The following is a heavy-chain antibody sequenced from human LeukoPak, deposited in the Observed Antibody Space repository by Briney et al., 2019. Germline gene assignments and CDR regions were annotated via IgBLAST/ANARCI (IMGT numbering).Heavy chain of an antibody. CDR1: GYTFTSYG. Sequence: ASVKVSCKASGYTFTSYGISWVRQAPGQGLELMGWISAYNGNTNYAQKLQGRVTMTTDTSTSTAYMELRSLRSDDTAVYYCARDIRRRLLWFGEIPPFDPWGQGTLVTVSS. CDR3: ARDIRRRLLWFGEIPPFDP. D-gene: IGHD3-10*01. J-gene: IGHJ5*02. CDR2: ISAYNGNT. V-gene: IGHV1-18*04.